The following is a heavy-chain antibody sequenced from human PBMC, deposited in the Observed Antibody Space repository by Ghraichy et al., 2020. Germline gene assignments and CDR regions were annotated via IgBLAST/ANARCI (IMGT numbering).Heavy chain of an antibody. Sequence: SETLSLTCAVYGGSFSGYYWSWIRQPPGKGLEWIGEINHSGSTNYNPSLKSRVTISVDTSKNQFSLKLSSVTAADTAVYYCARGQGSSVVVPAAMAVRSGDYWGQGTLVTVSS. CDR1: GGSFSGYY. CDR3: ARGQGSSVVVPAAMAVRSGDY. V-gene: IGHV4-34*01. J-gene: IGHJ4*02. D-gene: IGHD2-2*01. CDR2: INHSGST.